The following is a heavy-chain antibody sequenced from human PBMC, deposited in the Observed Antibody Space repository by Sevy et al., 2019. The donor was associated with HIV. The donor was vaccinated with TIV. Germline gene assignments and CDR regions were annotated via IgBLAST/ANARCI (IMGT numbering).Heavy chain of an antibody. CDR3: ARGPPDGSYDYFDS. V-gene: IGHV3-21*06. J-gene: IGHJ4*02. D-gene: IGHD3-10*01. CDR1: GFTFNNYN. CDR2: LSGSSNYI. Sequence: GESLKISCAASGFTFNNYNMNWVRQAPGKGLEWVSSLSGSSNYIYYAESLKGRFIISRDNAKDTLYLQMNGLRADDSAVYYCARGPPDGSYDYFDSWGQGTLVTVSS.